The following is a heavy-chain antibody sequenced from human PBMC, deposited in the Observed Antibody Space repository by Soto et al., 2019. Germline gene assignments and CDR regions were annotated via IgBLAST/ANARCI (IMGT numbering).Heavy chain of an antibody. Sequence: SETLSLTCTVSGGSISSGGYYWSWIRQHPGKGLEWIGYIYYSGSTYYNPSLKSRVTISVDTSKNQFSLKLSSVTAADTAVYYCAREDSWYFDLWGRGTLVTAPQ. CDR1: GGSISSGGYY. J-gene: IGHJ2*01. CDR3: AREDSWYFDL. D-gene: IGHD2-15*01. CDR2: IYYSGST. V-gene: IGHV4-31*03.